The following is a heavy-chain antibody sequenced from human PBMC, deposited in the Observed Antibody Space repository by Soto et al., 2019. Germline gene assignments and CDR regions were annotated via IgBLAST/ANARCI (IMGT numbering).Heavy chain of an antibody. D-gene: IGHD3-22*01. J-gene: IGHJ4*02. CDR2: IHYSGST. Sequence: QVQLQESGPGLVKPSQTLSLTCTVSGDSIGTGGYYWDWIRQHPGKGPEWIGYIHYSGSTYYNPSLKSRLTISLDTSKNQFSLHLSSVTPADTAVYYCATNHHDISGRTPLLFDSWGQGTLVTVSS. CDR1: GDSIGTGGYY. CDR3: ATNHHDISGRTPLLFDS. V-gene: IGHV4-31*03.